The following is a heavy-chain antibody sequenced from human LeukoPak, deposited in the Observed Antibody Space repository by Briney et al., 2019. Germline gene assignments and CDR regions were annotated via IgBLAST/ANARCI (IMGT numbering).Heavy chain of an antibody. CDR1: GFTFSSYA. D-gene: IGHD1-14*01. Sequence: GRSLRLSCAASGFTFSSYAMHWVRQAPGKGLEWVAVISYDGSNKYYADSVKGRFTISRDNSKNTLYLQMNSLRAEDTALYYCARGPDPGVSGIPYYFDYWGQGTLVTVSS. CDR3: ARGPDPGVSGIPYYFDY. CDR2: ISYDGSNK. J-gene: IGHJ4*02. V-gene: IGHV3-30*04.